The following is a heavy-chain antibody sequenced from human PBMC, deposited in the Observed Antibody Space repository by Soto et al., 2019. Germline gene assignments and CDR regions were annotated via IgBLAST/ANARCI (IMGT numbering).Heavy chain of an antibody. CDR2: IYYSGST. J-gene: IGHJ4*02. Sequence: SETLSLTCTVSGGSVSSGSYYWSWIRQPPGKGLEWIGYIYYSGSTNYNPSLKSRVTISVDTSKNQFSLKLSSVTAADTAVYYCAREPVYQYSYGSWGQGTLVTVSS. CDR1: GGSVSSGSYY. CDR3: AREPVYQYSYGS. D-gene: IGHD5-18*01. V-gene: IGHV4-61*01.